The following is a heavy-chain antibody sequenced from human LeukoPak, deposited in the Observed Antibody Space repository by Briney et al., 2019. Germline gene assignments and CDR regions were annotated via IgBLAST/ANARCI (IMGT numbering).Heavy chain of an antibody. V-gene: IGHV3-23*01. D-gene: IGHD2-15*01. CDR3: AKDRVVVVAAHNDY. Sequence: PGGSLRLSCAASGFTFSSYAMSWVRQAPGKGLEWVSAISGSGGSTYYADSVKGRFTISRDNSKNTLYLQMNSLRSEDTAVYYCAKDRVVVVAAHNDYWGQGTLVTVSS. CDR2: ISGSGGST. CDR1: GFTFSSYA. J-gene: IGHJ4*02.